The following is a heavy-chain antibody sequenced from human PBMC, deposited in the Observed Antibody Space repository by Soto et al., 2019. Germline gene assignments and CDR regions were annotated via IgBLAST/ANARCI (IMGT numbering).Heavy chain of an antibody. V-gene: IGHV4-59*11. Sequence: SETMSLTCTVSGGSIFSHLWSWIRQPPGKGLEWIGYVSHSGSTTHNPSLKSRVTISLDTSQNQVSLQLRSVTAADTAVYYCAREGPLSGDAFDIWGRGTKVTVSS. CDR1: GGSIFSHL. D-gene: IGHD3-16*01. CDR3: AREGPLSGDAFDI. CDR2: VSHSGST. J-gene: IGHJ3*02.